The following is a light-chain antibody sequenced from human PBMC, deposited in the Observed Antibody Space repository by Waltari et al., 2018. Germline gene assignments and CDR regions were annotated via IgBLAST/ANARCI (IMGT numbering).Light chain of an antibody. CDR1: QSLLDSEDGNTY. CDR3: MQALEFPLT. Sequence: DIVMTHTPLSLPVTLGEPASISCRSSQSLLDSEDGNTYLEWYLQKPGQSPQLLIYEVSNRASGVPDRFSGSGSDTDFTLKISRVEAEDVGVYYCMQALEFPLTFGGGTKVEIK. V-gene: IGKV2-40*01. CDR2: EVS. J-gene: IGKJ4*01.